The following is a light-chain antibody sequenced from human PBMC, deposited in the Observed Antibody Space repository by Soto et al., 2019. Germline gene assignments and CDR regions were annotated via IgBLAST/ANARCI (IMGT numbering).Light chain of an antibody. CDR3: QQYNNWLT. CDR2: GAS. V-gene: IGKV3-15*01. CDR1: QSVSSN. Sequence: EIVMTQSPATLSVSPGERATLSCRASQSVSSNLAWYQQKPGQAPRLLIYGASTRATGIPARFSGSGSGTEFTLTISSLQSEDFAVYHCQQYNNWLTFDGGTKVEIK. J-gene: IGKJ4*01.